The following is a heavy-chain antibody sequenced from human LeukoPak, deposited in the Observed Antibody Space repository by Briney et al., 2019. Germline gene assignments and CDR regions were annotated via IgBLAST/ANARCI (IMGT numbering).Heavy chain of an antibody. CDR2: ISHDGGST. J-gene: IGHJ4*02. CDR3: AREGTGIHFDY. D-gene: IGHD1-1*01. V-gene: IGHV3-30*19. CDR1: GFTFSSYG. Sequence: PGGSLRLSCAASGFTFSSYGMHWVRQAPGKGLEWVADISHDGGSTYYADPVKGPFTIYRDNSKNTLDLQMNSLRAEDTAVYYCAREGTGIHFDYWGQGTLVTVSS.